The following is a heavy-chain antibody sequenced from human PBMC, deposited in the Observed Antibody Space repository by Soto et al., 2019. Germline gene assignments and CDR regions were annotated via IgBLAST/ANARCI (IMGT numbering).Heavy chain of an antibody. J-gene: IGHJ4*02. Sequence: QLQLQESGPGLVKPSETLSLTCTVSGGSISSSNYYWGWIRQPPGKGLEWIGSIYYSGSTYYNPSLKSRVTISVDTSKNQFSLKLSSVTAADTAVYYCARCRYSSGSVFDYWGQGTLVTVSS. CDR1: GGSISSSNYY. V-gene: IGHV4-39*01. CDR3: ARCRYSSGSVFDY. D-gene: IGHD6-19*01. CDR2: IYYSGST.